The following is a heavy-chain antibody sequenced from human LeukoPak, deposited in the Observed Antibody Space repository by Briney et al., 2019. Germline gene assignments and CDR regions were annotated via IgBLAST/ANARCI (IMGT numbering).Heavy chain of an antibody. CDR2: ISGSGDNT. Sequence: GETLRLSCAASGFTFSSHAMNWVRQAPGKGLEWVSSISGSGDNTYYADSVKGRFTISRENSKNILSLQMNSLRVEDTAVYYCAKEGWAASGWYGRFDPWGQGILVTVSS. V-gene: IGHV3-23*01. D-gene: IGHD6-19*01. J-gene: IGHJ5*02. CDR1: GFTFSSHA. CDR3: AKEGWAASGWYGRFDP.